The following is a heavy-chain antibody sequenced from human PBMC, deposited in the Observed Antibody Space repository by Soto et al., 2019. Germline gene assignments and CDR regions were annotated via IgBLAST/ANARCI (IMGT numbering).Heavy chain of an antibody. D-gene: IGHD3-3*02. CDR1: GFTFSSYA. J-gene: IGHJ4*02. CDR3: ARRPFNHFDY. CDR2: INDRGAT. V-gene: IGHV3-23*01. Sequence: EVQLLEFGGGFVQPGGSLRLSCAGSGFTFSSYAIGWVRQAPGKGLEWVAVINDRGATFYAGSVKGRFTISRDNSKNSVYLQMNSLRVEDTASYYCARRPFNHFDYWGQGALVTVSS.